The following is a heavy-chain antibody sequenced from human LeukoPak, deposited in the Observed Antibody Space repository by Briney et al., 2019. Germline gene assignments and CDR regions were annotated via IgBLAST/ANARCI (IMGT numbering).Heavy chain of an antibody. J-gene: IGHJ4*02. CDR3: ARDVRYGDYSLFDY. Sequence: PSETLSLTCTVSGGSISSYYWSWIRQPPGKGLEWIGYIYYSGSTNYNPSLKSRVTISVDTSKNQFSLKLSSVTAADTAVYYCARDVRYGDYSLFDYWGQGTLVTVSS. CDR2: IYYSGST. V-gene: IGHV4-59*01. D-gene: IGHD4-17*01. CDR1: GGSISSYY.